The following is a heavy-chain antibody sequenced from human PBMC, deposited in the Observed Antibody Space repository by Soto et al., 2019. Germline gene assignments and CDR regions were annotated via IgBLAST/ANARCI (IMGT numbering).Heavy chain of an antibody. CDR2: IDPIDSYT. V-gene: IGHV5-10-1*01. D-gene: IGHD2-2*01. CDR3: ARRYCSSASCKRNYYGMDV. J-gene: IGHJ6*01. CDR1: GYTVASYW. Sequence: PAESLKISGQGSGYTVASYWISWVRQMPGKGMEWMGRIDPIDSYTNYSPSFQGHVTISADKSISTAYLQWSSLKASDTAMYYCARRYCSSASCKRNYYGMDVWGQGTNVIVSS.